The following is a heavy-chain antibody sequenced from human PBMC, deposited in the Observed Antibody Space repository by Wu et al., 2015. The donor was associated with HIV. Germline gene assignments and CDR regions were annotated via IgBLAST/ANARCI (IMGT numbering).Heavy chain of an antibody. J-gene: IGHJ6*02. V-gene: IGHV1-69*13. Sequence: QVQLVQSGAEVKKPGSSVKVSCKASGGTFSSYAISWVRQAPGQGLEWMGRIIPIFGTANYAQKFQGRVTITADESTSTAYMELSSLRSEDTAVYYCATKSRNTVTPAYGMDVWGQGTTVTVSS. D-gene: IGHD4-17*01. CDR3: ATKSRNTVTPAYGMDV. CDR1: GGTFSSYA. CDR2: IIPIFGTA.